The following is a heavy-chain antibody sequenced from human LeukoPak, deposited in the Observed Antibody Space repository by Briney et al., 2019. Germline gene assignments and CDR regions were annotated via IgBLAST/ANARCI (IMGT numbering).Heavy chain of an antibody. CDR2: ISTYNGNT. V-gene: IGHV1-18*01. J-gene: IGHJ4*02. Sequence: ASVKVSCKASGYTFTSYGISWVRQAPGQGLEWMGWISTYNGNTNCAQKLQGRVTVTTNTSTSTAYMEVRSLRSDDTAVYYCARRCGGDCYAFDNWGQGTLVTVSS. D-gene: IGHD2-21*02. CDR3: ARRCGGDCYAFDN. CDR1: GYTFTSYG.